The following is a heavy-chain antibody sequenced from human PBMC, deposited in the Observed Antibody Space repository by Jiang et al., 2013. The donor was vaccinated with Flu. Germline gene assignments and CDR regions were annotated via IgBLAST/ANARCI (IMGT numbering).Heavy chain of an antibody. J-gene: IGHJ6*03. V-gene: IGHV5-10-1*01. CDR2: IDPSDSYI. Sequence: GAEVKKPGESPRISCEGSGYSFSSYWLTWVRQTPGKGLEWMGRIDPSDSYINYNPSLQGHVTMSVDKSITTAYLQWGSLKASDTAMYYCARAYLSHEENKGRLGFYMDVWGKGTTVTVSS. D-gene: IGHD2-21*01. CDR3: ARAYLSHEENKGRLGFYMDV. CDR1: GYSFSSYW.